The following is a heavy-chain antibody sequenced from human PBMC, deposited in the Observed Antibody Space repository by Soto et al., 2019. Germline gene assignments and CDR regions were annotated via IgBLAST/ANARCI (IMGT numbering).Heavy chain of an antibody. D-gene: IGHD2-15*01. Sequence: ASVKGSCKASGYTFTSYGISWVRQAPGQGLEWMGWISAYNGNTNYAQKLQGRVTMTRNTSISTAYMELSSLRSEDTAVYYCARGGCSGGSCYFNYYYYYMDVWGKGTTVTVSS. CDR2: ISAYNGNT. V-gene: IGHV1-18*01. CDR3: ARGGCSGGSCYFNYYYYYMDV. J-gene: IGHJ6*03. CDR1: GYTFTSYG.